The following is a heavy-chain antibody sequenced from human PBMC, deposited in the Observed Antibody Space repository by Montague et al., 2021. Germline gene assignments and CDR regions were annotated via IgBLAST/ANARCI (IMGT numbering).Heavy chain of an antibody. Sequence: SETLSLTCTVSGGSISRYYWSWIRQPPGKGLEWLGYMYHNGGTKYNPSLKSRVTMSIDTSTNQFSLKLSSVTVADTAVYYCARGACYVSGSSYYGFDAWGQGTMVTVSS. CDR3: ARGACYVSGSSYYGFDA. D-gene: IGHD1-26*01. CDR2: MYHNGGT. J-gene: IGHJ6*02. V-gene: IGHV4-59*01. CDR1: GGSISRYY.